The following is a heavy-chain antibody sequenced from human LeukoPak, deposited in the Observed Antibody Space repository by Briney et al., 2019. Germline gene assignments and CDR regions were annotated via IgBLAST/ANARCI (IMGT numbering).Heavy chain of an antibody. J-gene: IGHJ4*02. CDR2: ISGSGGST. D-gene: IGHD6-19*01. V-gene: IGHV3-23*01. Sequence: GGSLRLSCAASGFTFSSYAMSWVRQAPGKGLEWVSAISGSGGSTYYADSVKGRFTIYRDNSKNTLYLQMNSLRAEDTAVYYCAKKVAGTSYYFDYWGQGTLVTVSS. CDR3: AKKVAGTSYYFDY. CDR1: GFTFSSYA.